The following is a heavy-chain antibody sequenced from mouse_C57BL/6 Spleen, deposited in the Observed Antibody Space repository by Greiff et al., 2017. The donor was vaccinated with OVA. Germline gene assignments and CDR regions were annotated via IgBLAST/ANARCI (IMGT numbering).Heavy chain of an antibody. V-gene: IGHV1-82*01. CDR2: IYPGDGDT. CDR1: GYAFSSSW. Sequence: VQLQQSGPELVKPGASVKISCKASGYAFSSSWMNWVKQRPGKGLEWIGRIYPGDGDTNYNGKFKGKATLTADKSSSTAYMQLSSLTSEDSAVYFCARYSNYDYDAMDYWGQGTSVTVSS. CDR3: ARYSNYDYDAMDY. J-gene: IGHJ4*01. D-gene: IGHD2-5*01.